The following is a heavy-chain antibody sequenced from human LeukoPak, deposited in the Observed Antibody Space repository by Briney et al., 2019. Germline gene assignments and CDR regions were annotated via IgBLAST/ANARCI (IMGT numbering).Heavy chain of an antibody. CDR2: INPNSGGT. J-gene: IGHJ4*02. V-gene: IGHV1-2*02. Sequence: GASVKVSCKAAGYTLTGYYMHWVRQAPGQGLELMGCINPNSGGTNYAQKFQGRVTMTRDTSINTAYMELSRLRSDDTAVYYCARVRSYYGSGSYFSFGYWGQGTLVTVSS. CDR1: GYTLTGYY. D-gene: IGHD3-10*01. CDR3: ARVRSYYGSGSYFSFGY.